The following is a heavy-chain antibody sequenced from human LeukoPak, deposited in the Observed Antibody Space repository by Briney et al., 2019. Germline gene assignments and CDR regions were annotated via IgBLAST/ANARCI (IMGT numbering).Heavy chain of an antibody. D-gene: IGHD3-22*01. CDR3: ARSLDSSVEGFDY. Sequence: ASVKVSCKVSGYTFTGYYMHWVRQAPGQGLQWVAWINPNSGDTNYAQKFQGRVTMTRDTSITTVYMELSSLRSEDTAVYYCARSLDSSVEGFDYWGQGTLVTVSS. CDR2: INPNSGDT. J-gene: IGHJ4*02. V-gene: IGHV1-2*02. CDR1: GYTFTGYY.